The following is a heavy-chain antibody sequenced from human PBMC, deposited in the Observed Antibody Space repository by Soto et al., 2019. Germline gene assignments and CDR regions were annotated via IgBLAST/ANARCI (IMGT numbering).Heavy chain of an antibody. CDR1: GGSISNAAYS. D-gene: IGHD5-18*01. CDR3: ARERGGYGLFDS. J-gene: IGHJ4*02. Sequence: SETLSLTCTVSGGSISNAAYSWSWIRQPPGKGLEWIGHIYPSGMPFYNPSLRSRVTISIDRSNDQFSLNLKSVTAADTAVYYCARERGGYGLFDSWGQGTLVTVSS. V-gene: IGHV4-30-2*01. CDR2: IYPSGMP.